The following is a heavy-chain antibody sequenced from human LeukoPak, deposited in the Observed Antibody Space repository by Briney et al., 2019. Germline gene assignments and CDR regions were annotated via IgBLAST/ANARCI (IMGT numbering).Heavy chain of an antibody. CDR3: ARADYGDGFWFDP. Sequence: SETLSLTCAVYGGSFSGYYWSWIRQPPGKGLEWIGYIYYSGSTNYNPSLKSRVTISVDTSKNQFSLKLSSVTAANTAVYYCARADYGDGFWFDPWGQGTLVTVSS. CDR1: GGSFSGYY. V-gene: IGHV4-59*01. D-gene: IGHD4-17*01. J-gene: IGHJ5*02. CDR2: IYYSGST.